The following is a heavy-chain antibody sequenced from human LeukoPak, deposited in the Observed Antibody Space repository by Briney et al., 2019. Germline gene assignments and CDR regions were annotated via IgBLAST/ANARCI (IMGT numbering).Heavy chain of an antibody. J-gene: IGHJ6*03. CDR2: ISAYNGNT. D-gene: IGHD3-9*01. CDR3: ARGRSGRYFDWLLDSDYYYYMDV. Sequence: ASVKVSCKASGYTFTSYGISWVRQAPGQGLEWMGWISAYNGNTNYAQKLQGRVTMTTDTSTSTAYMELRSLRSDDTAVYYCARGRSGRYFDWLLDSDYYYYMDVWGKGTTVTISS. CDR1: GYTFTSYG. V-gene: IGHV1-18*01.